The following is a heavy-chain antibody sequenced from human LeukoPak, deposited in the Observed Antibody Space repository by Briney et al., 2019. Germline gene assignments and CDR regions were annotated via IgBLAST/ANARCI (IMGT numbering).Heavy chain of an antibody. J-gene: IGHJ5*02. D-gene: IGHD3-10*01. V-gene: IGHV3-66*01. CDR2: IFTNGNT. Sequence: GGSLRLSCAASGFSVSTNYMSWVRQAPGKGLEWVSVIFTNGNTAYADSVKGRFTISRDNSKNMLYLQMNSLRAEDTAVYYCARDHYGLTSYPDPWGQGTLVTVSS. CDR1: GFSVSTNY. CDR3: ARDHYGLTSYPDP.